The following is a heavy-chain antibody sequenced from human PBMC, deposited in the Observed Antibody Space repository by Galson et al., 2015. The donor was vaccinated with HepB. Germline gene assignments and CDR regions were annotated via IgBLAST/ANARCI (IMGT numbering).Heavy chain of an antibody. V-gene: IGHV3-23*01. CDR3: TTDVIGYCSSTSCLADY. CDR2: ISGSGGST. Sequence: SLRLSCAASGFTFSSYAMSWVRQAPGKGLEWVSAISGSGGSTYYADSVKGRFTISRDNSKNTLYLQMNSLRAEDTAVYYCTTDVIGYCSSTSCLADYWGQGTLVTVSS. CDR1: GFTFSSYA. J-gene: IGHJ4*02. D-gene: IGHD2-2*01.